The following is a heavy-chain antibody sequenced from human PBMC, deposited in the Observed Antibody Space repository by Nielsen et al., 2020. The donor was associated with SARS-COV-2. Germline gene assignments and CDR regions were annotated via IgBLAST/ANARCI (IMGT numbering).Heavy chain of an antibody. J-gene: IGHJ4*02. CDR2: IYYSGST. Sequence: SETLSLTCTVSGGSISSSSYDWGCIRQPPGKGLEWIGSIYYSGSTYYNPSLKSRVTISVDTSKNQFSLKLSSVTAADTAVYYCASLGVWYDSSGPRDYWGQGTLVTVSS. CDR1: GGSISSSSYD. CDR3: ASLGVWYDSSGPRDY. D-gene: IGHD3-22*01. V-gene: IGHV4-39*01.